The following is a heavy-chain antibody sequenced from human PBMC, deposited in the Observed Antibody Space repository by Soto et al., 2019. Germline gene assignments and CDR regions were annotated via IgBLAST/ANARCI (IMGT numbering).Heavy chain of an antibody. J-gene: IGHJ3*02. V-gene: IGHV4-31*03. CDR2: IYYSGST. Sequence: SETLSLTCTVSGGSISSGGYYWSWIRQHPGKGLEWIGYIYYSGSTYYNPSLKSRVTISVDTSKNQSSLKLSSVTAADTAVYYCARDGSGRTAFDIWGQGTMVTVSS. CDR3: ARDGSGRTAFDI. CDR1: GGSISSGGYY. D-gene: IGHD6-19*01.